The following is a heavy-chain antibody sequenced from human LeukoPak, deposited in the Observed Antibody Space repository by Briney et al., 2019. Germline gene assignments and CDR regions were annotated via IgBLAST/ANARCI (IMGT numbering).Heavy chain of an antibody. D-gene: IGHD6-13*01. CDR3: AAGLAAAFFDF. CDR2: IYYSGNS. Sequence: TSETLSLTCSVSGGSISSGGYYWRWIRQHPGKGLEWIGYIYYSGNSFYNPSLKSRVTMSVDTSKNQFSLKLSSVAAADTAVYYCAAGLAAAFFDFWGQGTLVTVSS. J-gene: IGHJ4*02. V-gene: IGHV4-31*03. CDR1: GGSISSGGYY.